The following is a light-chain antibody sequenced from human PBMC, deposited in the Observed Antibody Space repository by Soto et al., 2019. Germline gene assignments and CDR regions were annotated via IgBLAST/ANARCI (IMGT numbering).Light chain of an antibody. J-gene: IGKJ2*01. V-gene: IGKV3-20*01. Sequence: EIVLTQSPGTLSLSPGERATLSCRASQSVSSNYLAWYQQKPGQAPRLLIYGASRGAAGIPDRFIGSGSGTDFTLTINRLEPEDFAVYFCQQYGRSPMFTFGQGPKVDIK. CDR2: GAS. CDR3: QQYGRSPMFT. CDR1: QSVSSNY.